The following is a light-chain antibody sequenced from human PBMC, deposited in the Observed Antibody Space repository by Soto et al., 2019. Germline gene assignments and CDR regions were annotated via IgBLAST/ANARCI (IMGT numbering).Light chain of an antibody. Sequence: QSALTQPAPVSGAPGQSITISCTGTSSSVGGFNVVSWSQQHLGKAPTGIIYEGIKRPSGVSNRFSGSNSGSTASLTISGLQAEDEFDYYCCSYVGATTYVFGTGTKVTVL. J-gene: IGLJ1*01. CDR1: SSSVGGFNV. V-gene: IGLV2-23*01. CDR3: CSYVGATTYV. CDR2: EGI.